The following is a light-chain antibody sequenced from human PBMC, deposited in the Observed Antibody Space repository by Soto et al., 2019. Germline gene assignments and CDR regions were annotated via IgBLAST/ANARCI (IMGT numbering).Light chain of an antibody. J-gene: IGKJ5*01. V-gene: IGKV1-5*01. Sequence: DIQMTQSPSALSASVGDRATITCRASQSISSWLAWYQQKPGKAPKLLIYDASTLQSGVPSRYSGSGSGTEFTLTISNLQPDDFATYYCQQAYSFPITFGQGTRLEIK. CDR2: DAS. CDR3: QQAYSFPIT. CDR1: QSISSW.